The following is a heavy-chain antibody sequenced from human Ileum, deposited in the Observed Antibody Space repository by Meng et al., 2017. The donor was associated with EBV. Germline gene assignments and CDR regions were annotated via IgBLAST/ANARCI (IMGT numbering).Heavy chain of an antibody. D-gene: IGHD1-26*01. CDR1: GYTFSNYG. J-gene: IGHJ4*02. CDR3: ARAGNGGSYYFTY. V-gene: IGHV1-18*01. Sequence: QIKLGQSGGEVKKPGDSVKVSCKAFGYTFSNYGISWLRQAPGQGLEWMGWISAYNGNTNYAQNLQGRVTMTTDTSTGTAYMEVRSLRSDDTAVYYCARAGNGGSYYFTYWGQGTLVTVSS. CDR2: ISAYNGNT.